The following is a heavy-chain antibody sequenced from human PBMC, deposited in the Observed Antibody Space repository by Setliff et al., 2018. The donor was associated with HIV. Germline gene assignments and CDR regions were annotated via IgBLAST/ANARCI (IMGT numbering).Heavy chain of an antibody. V-gene: IGHV4-4*09. CDR2: GHHSGHT. Sequence: ETLSLTCTVSGVSITSHYWNWIRQSPGKGLEWIGFGHHSGHTRQNPSLASRVTISVDMSKNQFSLKLNSLSAADTAVYYCARWESAQKAFNPWGHGTMVTVS. D-gene: IGHD1-26*01. CDR3: ARWESAQKAFNP. CDR1: GVSITSHY. J-gene: IGHJ3*01.